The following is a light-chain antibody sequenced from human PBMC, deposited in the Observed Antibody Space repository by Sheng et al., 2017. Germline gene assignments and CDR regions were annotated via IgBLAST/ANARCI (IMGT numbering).Light chain of an antibody. J-gene: IGKJ1*01. V-gene: IGKV1-5*03. Sequence: DIQLTQSPSTLSASVGDRVTITCRASQSISTWLAWYQQKPGKTPNLLIYKASSLEGGVPSRFIGTGSGTEFTLTISSLQPDDFATYYCQEHNGYSWTFGQGTEGGN. CDR1: QSISTW. CDR2: KAS. CDR3: QEHNGYSWT.